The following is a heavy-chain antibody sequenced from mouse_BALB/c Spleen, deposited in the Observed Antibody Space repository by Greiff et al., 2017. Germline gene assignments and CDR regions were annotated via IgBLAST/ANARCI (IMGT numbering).Heavy chain of an antibody. J-gene: IGHJ3*01. Sequence: QVQLQQPGAELVKPGASVKLSCKASGYTFTSYYMYWVKQRPGQGLEWIGGINPSNGGTNFNEKFKSKATLTVDKSSSTAYMQLSSLTSEDSAVYYCTRSGGYGWFAYWGQGTLVTVSA. CDR1: GYTFTSYY. D-gene: IGHD2-2*01. CDR3: TRSGGYGWFAY. V-gene: IGHV1S81*02. CDR2: INPSNGGT.